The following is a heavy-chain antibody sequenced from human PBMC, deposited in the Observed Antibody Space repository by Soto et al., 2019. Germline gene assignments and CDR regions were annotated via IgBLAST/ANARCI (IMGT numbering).Heavy chain of an antibody. CDR3: AKGRGGSRSLTPRVHF. D-gene: IGHD3-10*01. V-gene: IGHV3-23*01. J-gene: IGHJ4*02. Sequence: EVQLLESGGGWVQRGGSLRLSCAASGFTFNNYAMTWVRQAPGKGLEWVSAISGAGDTTSYADSVKGRFTVSRDGSKHALHLQMGSRRAEDTVLYYWAKGRGGSRSLTPRVHFCGQGTLVTVSS. CDR1: GFTFNNYA. CDR2: ISGAGDTT.